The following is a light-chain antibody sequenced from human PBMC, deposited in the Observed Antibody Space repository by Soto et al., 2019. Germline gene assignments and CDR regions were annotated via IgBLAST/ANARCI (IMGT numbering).Light chain of an antibody. CDR2: DTS. CDR3: QQYHNWPIT. Sequence: EIVMTQSPATLSVSPGETASLSCRVSQSISSNLAWYQQKPGQAPRLLIYDTSTRATSIPARFSGSGSGTEFTLTISGLQSEDFAVYYCQQYHNWPITFGQGTRLEIK. J-gene: IGKJ5*01. V-gene: IGKV3-15*01. CDR1: QSISSN.